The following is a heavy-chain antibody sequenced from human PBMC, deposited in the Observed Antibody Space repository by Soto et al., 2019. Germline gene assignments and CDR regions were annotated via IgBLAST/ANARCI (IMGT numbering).Heavy chain of an antibody. Sequence: QVQLQESGQGLVKPSQTLSLTCAVSGGSISSGGHYWSWIRQYPGKGLEFMGYISYSGTTYYNPSLKRRLTLLIDTAENQFSLKLRSVTAADTAVYYCAAPHIGVAAPNWFDPWGQGTLVTVSS. CDR1: GGSISSGGHY. D-gene: IGHD6-19*01. J-gene: IGHJ5*02. CDR2: ISYSGTT. V-gene: IGHV4-31*11. CDR3: AAPHIGVAAPNWFDP.